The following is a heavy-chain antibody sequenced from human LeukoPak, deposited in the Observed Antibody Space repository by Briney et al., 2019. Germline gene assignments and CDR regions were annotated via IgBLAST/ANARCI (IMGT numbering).Heavy chain of an antibody. Sequence: SETLSLTCTVSGDSISSYYWSWIQQPPGKGLEWIGYLYYRGATNYNPSLTSRVTISVDTSKNQFSLKLTSVTAADTAVYYCARQTTVTREFDYWGQGTLVAVSS. V-gene: IGHV4-59*01. D-gene: IGHD4-17*01. CDR3: ARQTTVTREFDY. CDR2: LYYRGAT. J-gene: IGHJ4*02. CDR1: GDSISSYY.